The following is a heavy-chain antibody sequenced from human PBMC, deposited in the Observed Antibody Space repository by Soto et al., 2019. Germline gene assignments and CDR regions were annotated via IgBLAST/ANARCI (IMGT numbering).Heavy chain of an antibody. CDR2: IYYSGST. V-gene: IGHV4-31*03. CDR1: GGSISSGGYY. Sequence: PSETLSLTCTVSGGSISSGGYYWSWIRQHPGKGLEWIGYIYYSGSTYYNPSLKSRVTISVDTSKNQFSLKLSSVTAADTAVYYCARERNCISTSCPYYYYYYGMDVWGQGTTVTVS. J-gene: IGHJ6*02. D-gene: IGHD2-2*01. CDR3: ARERNCISTSCPYYYYYYGMDV.